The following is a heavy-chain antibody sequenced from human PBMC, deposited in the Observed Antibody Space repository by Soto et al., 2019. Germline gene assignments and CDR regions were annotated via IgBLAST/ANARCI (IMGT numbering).Heavy chain of an antibody. J-gene: IGHJ4*02. D-gene: IGHD6-19*01. V-gene: IGHV4-31*03. CDR1: GGSISSGGYY. Sequence: SETLSLTCTVSGGSISSGGYYWSWIRQHPGKGLEWIGYIYYSGSTYYNPSLKSRVTISVDTSKNQFSLKLSSVTAADTAVYYCARAPILVAGPFDYWGQGTLVTVSS. CDR3: ARAPILVAGPFDY. CDR2: IYYSGST.